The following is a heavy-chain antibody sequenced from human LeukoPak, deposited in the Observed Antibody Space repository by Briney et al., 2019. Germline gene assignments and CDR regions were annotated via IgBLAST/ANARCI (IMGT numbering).Heavy chain of an antibody. CDR3: ARKYYYDSSGYYF. J-gene: IGHJ4*02. Sequence: GGSLRLSCAASGFTFSSYAMSWVRQAPGKGLEWVSYISSGGSTIFYADSVQGRFTISRDNAKNSLYLQMNSLRAEDTAVYYCARKYYYDSSGYYFWGQGTLVTVSS. CDR2: ISSGGSTI. D-gene: IGHD3-22*01. V-gene: IGHV3-48*04. CDR1: GFTFSSYA.